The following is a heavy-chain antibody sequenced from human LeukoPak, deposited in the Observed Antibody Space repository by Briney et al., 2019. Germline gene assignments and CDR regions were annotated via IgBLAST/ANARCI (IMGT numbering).Heavy chain of an antibody. CDR1: GFTFSSYG. V-gene: IGHV3-30*03. CDR2: ISYDGTNK. J-gene: IGHJ5*02. CDR3: VRDGSGSAYGWFDP. Sequence: PGGSLRLSCAASGFTFSSYGMHWVRQAPGKGLEWVAVISYDGTNKYYVDSVRGRFTISRDNSKNTLYLQMNSLRAEDTAIYYCVRDGSGSAYGWFDPWGQGTLVTVSS. D-gene: IGHD2-15*01.